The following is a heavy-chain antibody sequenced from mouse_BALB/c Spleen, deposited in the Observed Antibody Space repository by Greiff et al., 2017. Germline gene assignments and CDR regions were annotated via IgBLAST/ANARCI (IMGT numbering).Heavy chain of an antibody. V-gene: IGHV14-3*02. CDR2: IDPANGNT. D-gene: IGHD2-4*01. Sequence: EVQLQQSGAELVKPGASVKLSCTASGFNFKDTYMHWVKQRPEQGLEWIGRIDPANGNTKYDPKFQGKATITADTSSNTAYLQLSSLTSEDTAVYYCALYDYDEGYWGQGTTLTVSS. CDR1: GFNFKDTY. CDR3: ALYDYDEGY. J-gene: IGHJ2*01.